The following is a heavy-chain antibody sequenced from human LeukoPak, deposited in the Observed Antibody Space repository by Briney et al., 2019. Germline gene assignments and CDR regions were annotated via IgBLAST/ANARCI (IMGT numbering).Heavy chain of an antibody. CDR2: IYAPGSS. CDR1: GDSISGYY. V-gene: IGHV4-4*07. CDR3: ARDLEDFDSPANDF. J-gene: IGHJ4*02. D-gene: IGHD2-15*01. Sequence: PSETLSLTCTVSGDSISGYYWAWIRQPPGKGLEWIALIYAPGSSNYSTSFKSRATMSTDMSNKQFSLRLNSMTAAHTAMYYCARDLEDFDSPANDFWGQGTHVIVSP.